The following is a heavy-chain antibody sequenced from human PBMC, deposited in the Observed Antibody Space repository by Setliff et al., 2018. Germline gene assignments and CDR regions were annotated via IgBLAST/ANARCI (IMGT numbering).Heavy chain of an antibody. Sequence: SETLSPTCTVPGGSINSSTYNSRSYYWGRIRQRPGKGLVWIWRIYYSGINYYNASLKRRLTISVHTSKNQVSLKLRSVTAADTAVYYCARTGTSRYFDYWGQGILVTVSS. CDR2: IYYSGIN. D-gene: IGHD1-1*01. CDR3: ARTGTSRYFDY. CDR1: GGSINSSTYNSRSYY. J-gene: IGHJ4*02. V-gene: IGHV4-39*01.